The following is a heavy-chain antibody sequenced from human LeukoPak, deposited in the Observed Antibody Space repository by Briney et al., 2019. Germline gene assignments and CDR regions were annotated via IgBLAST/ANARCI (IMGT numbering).Heavy chain of an antibody. CDR3: ARGEDQLDY. Sequence: GGSLRLSCAASGFTFSSHGMHWVRQAPGKGLEWVAVIWYDGSNKYYADSVKGRFTISRDNSKNMVSLQMNRLRAEDTAAYYCARGEDQLDYWGQGTLVTVSS. V-gene: IGHV3-33*01. J-gene: IGHJ4*02. CDR2: IWYDGSNK. CDR1: GFTFSSHG.